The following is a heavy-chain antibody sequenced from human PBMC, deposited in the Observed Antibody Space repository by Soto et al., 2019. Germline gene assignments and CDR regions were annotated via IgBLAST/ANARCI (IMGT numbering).Heavy chain of an antibody. CDR1: GFTFGRHG. CDR3: ARDDDYGDNGLDY. Sequence: QVQLVESGGGVVQPGGSLRLSCAASGFTFGRHGMHWVRQAPGKGLEWVAVIGSDGRRDSYAYSVKGRFTISRDNGQSTLYLQMNSLRAEDTAVYYCARDDDYGDNGLDYWGQGTLVTVSS. CDR2: IGSDGRRD. D-gene: IGHD4-17*01. V-gene: IGHV3-33*01. J-gene: IGHJ4*02.